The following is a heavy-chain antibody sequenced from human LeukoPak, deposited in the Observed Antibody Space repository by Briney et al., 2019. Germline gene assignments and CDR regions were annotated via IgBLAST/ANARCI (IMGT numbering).Heavy chain of an antibody. V-gene: IGHV3-30-3*01. CDR1: GFTFSSYA. D-gene: IGHD2-2*02. Sequence: GGSLRLSCAASGFTFSSYAMHWVRQAPGKGLEWVAVISYDGSNKYYADSVKGRFTISRDNSKNTLYLQMNSLRAEDTAVYYCARGGVVVPASIGYYYYYMDVWGKGTTVTVSS. J-gene: IGHJ6*03. CDR2: ISYDGSNK. CDR3: ARGGVVVPASIGYYYYYMDV.